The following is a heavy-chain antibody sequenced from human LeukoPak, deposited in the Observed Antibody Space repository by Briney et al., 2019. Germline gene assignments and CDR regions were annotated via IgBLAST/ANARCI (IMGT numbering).Heavy chain of an antibody. CDR2: IYYTGSA. J-gene: IGHJ4*02. CDR3: ARSQNYYGSGDY. Sequence: KAGGSLRLSCAASGFTVNSNSMSWLRQPPGKALEWIGYIYYTGSAYYSPSLEGRVRISVDTSKNQFSVKLNSVTAADTAVYYCARSQNYYGSGDYWSPGTLVTVSS. CDR1: GFTVNSNS. V-gene: IGHV4-59*02. D-gene: IGHD3-10*01.